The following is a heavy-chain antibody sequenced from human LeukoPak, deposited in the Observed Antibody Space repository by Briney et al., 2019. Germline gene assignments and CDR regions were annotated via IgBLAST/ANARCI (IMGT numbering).Heavy chain of an antibody. D-gene: IGHD2-2*01. CDR1: GYTFTDNY. V-gene: IGHV1-2*02. CDR2: IKPNSAAT. J-gene: IGHJ4*02. CDR3: ARRYCSSTSCYYFDY. Sequence: ASVKVSCKASGYTFTDNYMHWVRHAPGQGLEWMGWIKPNSAATNKAQNFQGRVTMTRDTSINTAYMELTRLRSDDTAVYYCARRYCSSTSCYYFDYWGQGTLVTVSS.